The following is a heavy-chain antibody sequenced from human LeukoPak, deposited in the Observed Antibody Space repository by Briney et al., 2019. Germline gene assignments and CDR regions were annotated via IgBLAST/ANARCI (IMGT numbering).Heavy chain of an antibody. Sequence: SETLSLTCTVSGRSISSYYWSWIRQPPGKGLEWIGYIYYSGSTNYNPSLKSRVTISVDTSKNQFSLKLSSATAADTAVYYCARLGGFDAFDIWGQGTMVTVSS. CDR1: GRSISSYY. D-gene: IGHD3-16*01. CDR3: ARLGGFDAFDI. CDR2: IYYSGST. V-gene: IGHV4-59*01. J-gene: IGHJ3*02.